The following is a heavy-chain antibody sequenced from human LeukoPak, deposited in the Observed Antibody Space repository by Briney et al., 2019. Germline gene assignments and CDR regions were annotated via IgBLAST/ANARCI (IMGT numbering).Heavy chain of an antibody. V-gene: IGHV4-39*07. D-gene: IGHD1-26*01. Sequence: SETLSLTCTVSGGSISSSSYYWGWIRQPPGKGLEWIGSIYYSGSTYYNPSLKSRVTISVDTSKNQFSLKLSSVTAADTAVYYCARGKGGSYYVWFDPWGQGTLVTVSS. CDR2: IYYSGST. J-gene: IGHJ5*02. CDR3: ARGKGGSYYVWFDP. CDR1: GGSISSSSYY.